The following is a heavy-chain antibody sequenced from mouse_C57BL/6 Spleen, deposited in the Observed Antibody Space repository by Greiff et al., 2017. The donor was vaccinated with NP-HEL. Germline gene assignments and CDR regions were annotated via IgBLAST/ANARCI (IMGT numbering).Heavy chain of an antibody. CDR2: ISDGGSYT. V-gene: IGHV5-4*01. CDR1: GFTFSSYA. J-gene: IGHJ1*03. D-gene: IGHD1-1*01. Sequence: DVQLVESGGGLVKPGGSLKLSCAASGFTFSSYAMSWVRQTPETRLEWVATISDGGSYTYSPDNVKGRFTISRDNAKNNLYLQMSHLKSEDTAMYYCAREGDYYGSSWYFDVWGTGTTVTVSS. CDR3: AREGDYYGSSWYFDV.